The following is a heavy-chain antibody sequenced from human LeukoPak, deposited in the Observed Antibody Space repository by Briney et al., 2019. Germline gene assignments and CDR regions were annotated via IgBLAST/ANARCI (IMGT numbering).Heavy chain of an antibody. J-gene: IGHJ4*02. V-gene: IGHV3-21*01. Sequence: PGGSLRLSCTASGFTFRSYSMNWVRQAPGKGLEWVSSIRNSSYIYYTDSVKGRFTISRDNAKNSLYLQMNSLRAEDTAVYYCARAGYGDYSDYWGQGTLVTVSS. D-gene: IGHD4-17*01. CDR1: GFTFRSYS. CDR2: IRNSSYI. CDR3: ARAGYGDYSDY.